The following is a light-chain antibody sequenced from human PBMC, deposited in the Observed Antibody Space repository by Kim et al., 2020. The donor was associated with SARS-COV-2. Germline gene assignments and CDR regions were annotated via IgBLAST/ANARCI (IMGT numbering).Light chain of an antibody. J-gene: IGKJ4*01. CDR3: QQTNTFPLT. CDR1: QDISSW. Sequence: DIQMTQSPSSVSASVGDRVTITCRASQDISSWLGWYQQKPGKAPKVLIYDASNLQSGVPSRFSGSGSGTDFTLTINSVQPEDFATYFCQQTNTFPLTFGEGTRVDIK. V-gene: IGKV1D-12*01. CDR2: DAS.